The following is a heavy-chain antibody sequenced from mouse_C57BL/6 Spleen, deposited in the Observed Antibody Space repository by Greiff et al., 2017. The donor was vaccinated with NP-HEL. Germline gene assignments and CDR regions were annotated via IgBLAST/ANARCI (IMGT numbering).Heavy chain of an antibody. V-gene: IGHV1-52*01. D-gene: IGHD3-2*02. J-gene: IGHJ2*01. CDR3: ARKGQLRDFDY. CDR1: GYTFTSYW. CDR2: IDPSDSET. Sequence: QVQLQQPGAELVRPGSSVKLSCKASGYTFTSYWMHWVKQRPIQGLEWIGNIDPSDSETHYNQKFKDKATLTVDKSSSTAYMQLSSLTSEDSAVYYCARKGQLRDFDYWGQGTTLTVSS.